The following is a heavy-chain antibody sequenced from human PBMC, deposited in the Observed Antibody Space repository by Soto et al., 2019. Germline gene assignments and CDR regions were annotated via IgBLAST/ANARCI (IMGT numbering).Heavy chain of an antibody. J-gene: IGHJ4*02. V-gene: IGHV1-3*01. CDR1: GYTFTSYA. CDR3: ARASRYSGYDYDY. CDR2: INAGNGNT. D-gene: IGHD5-12*01. Sequence: QVQLVQSGAEVKKPGASVKVSCKASGYTFTSYAMHWVRQAPGQRLEWMGWINAGNGNTKYSQKFQGRVTITRDTSASTAYMELSSLRSEDTAVYYCARASRYSGYDYDYWRQGTLVTVSS.